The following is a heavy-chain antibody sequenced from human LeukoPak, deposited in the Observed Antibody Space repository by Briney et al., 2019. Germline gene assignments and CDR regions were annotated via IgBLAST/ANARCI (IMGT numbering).Heavy chain of an antibody. J-gene: IGHJ6*03. CDR2: IDQSGST. CDR3: ARDGAGSATPYYMDV. D-gene: IGHD3-10*01. Sequence: PSETLSLNSAVSGYSISSVYYGGWIRQPPRKGLEWIGSIDQSGSTYYNPSLKSRVTISVDTSKNQCSLKLSSVTAADTAVYYCARDGAGSATPYYMDVWGKGTTVTVSS. V-gene: IGHV4-38-2*02. CDR1: GYSISSVYY.